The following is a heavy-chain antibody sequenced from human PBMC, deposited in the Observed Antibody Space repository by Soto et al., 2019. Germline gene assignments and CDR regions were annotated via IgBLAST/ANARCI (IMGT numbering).Heavy chain of an antibody. CDR2: IIPIFGTA. V-gene: IGHV1-69*13. J-gene: IGHJ4*02. D-gene: IGHD2-15*01. Sequence: SVKVSCKASGGTFSSYAISWVRQAPGQGLEWMGGIIPIFGTANYAQKFQGRVTITADESTSTAYMELSSLRSEDTAVYYCARGRFPHYCSGGSCYSASFDYWGQ. CDR3: ARGRFPHYCSGGSCYSASFDY. CDR1: GGTFSSYA.